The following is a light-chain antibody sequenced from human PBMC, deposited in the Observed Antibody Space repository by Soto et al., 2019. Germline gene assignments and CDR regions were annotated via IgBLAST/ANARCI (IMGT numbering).Light chain of an antibody. V-gene: IGKV1-8*01. CDR3: QQYYSYPLT. CDR1: QGISND. CDR2: AAS. J-gene: IGKJ1*01. Sequence: AIQMTQSPSSLSASTGDGVTMTARASQGISNDVAWYQQKPGKAPKLLIYAASTLQSGVPSRFSGSGSGTDFTLTISCLQPEDFATYYCQQYYSYPLTFGQGTKVDIK.